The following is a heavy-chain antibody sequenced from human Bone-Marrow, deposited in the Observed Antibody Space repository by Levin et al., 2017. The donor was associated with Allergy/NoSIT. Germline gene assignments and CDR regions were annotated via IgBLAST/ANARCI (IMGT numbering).Heavy chain of an antibody. D-gene: IGHD6-6*01. V-gene: IGHV3-48*03. J-gene: IGHJ6*02. CDR1: GFTFSSYE. CDR2: ISSSGSTI. CDR3: ARVCIAARPGGLRNYYGMDV. Sequence: PGGSLRLSCAASGFTFSSYEMNWVRQAPGKGLEWVSYISSSGSTIYYADSVKGRFTISRDNAKNSLYLQMNSLRAEDTAVYYCARVCIAARPGGLRNYYGMDVWGQGTTVTVSS.